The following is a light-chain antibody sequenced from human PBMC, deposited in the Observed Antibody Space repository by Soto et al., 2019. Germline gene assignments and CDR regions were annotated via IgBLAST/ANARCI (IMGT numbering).Light chain of an antibody. CDR1: QSVSST. CDR2: GPS. J-gene: IGKJ1*01. V-gene: IGKV3-15*01. CDR3: QHYNNWPRT. Sequence: EIVMTQSPATLSVSPGERATLSCRASQSVSSTLAWYQQKPGQPPRLLIYGPSTRATGIPARFSGSGSGTEFTLTISSLQSEDFAVYYCQHYNNWPRTFGQGTKVEIK.